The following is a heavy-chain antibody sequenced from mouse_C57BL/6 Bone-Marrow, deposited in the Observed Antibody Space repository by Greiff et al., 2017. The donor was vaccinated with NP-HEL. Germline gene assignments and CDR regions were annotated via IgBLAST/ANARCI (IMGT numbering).Heavy chain of an antibody. V-gene: IGHV1-64*01. D-gene: IGHD3-2*02. Sequence: QVQLQQPGAELVKPGASVQLSCKASGYTFTSYWMHWVKQRPGQGLAWIGMIHPNSGSTNYNEKFKSKATLTVDKSSSTAYMQLSSLTSEDSAVYYCARGQLRLRGDYWGQGTTLTVSS. CDR2: IHPNSGST. J-gene: IGHJ2*01. CDR1: GYTFTSYW. CDR3: ARGQLRLRGDY.